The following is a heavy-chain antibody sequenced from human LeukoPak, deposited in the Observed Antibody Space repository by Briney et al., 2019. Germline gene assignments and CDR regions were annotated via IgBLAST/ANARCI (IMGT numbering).Heavy chain of an antibody. V-gene: IGHV3-30*18. J-gene: IGHJ4*02. D-gene: IGHD3-9*01. Sequence: PGGSLRLSCAASGFTFSSYGMHWVRQAPGKGLERVTVISYDGSNKYYADSVKGRFTISRDNSKNTLYLQMNSLRAEDTAVYYCAKDLRSRRYPKESPDYWGQGTLVTVSS. CDR3: AKDLRSRRYPKESPDY. CDR2: ISYDGSNK. CDR1: GFTFSSYG.